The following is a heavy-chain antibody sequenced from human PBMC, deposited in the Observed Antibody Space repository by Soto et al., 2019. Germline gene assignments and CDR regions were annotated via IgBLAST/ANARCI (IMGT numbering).Heavy chain of an antibody. J-gene: IGHJ4*02. Sequence: QVQLVESGGGVVQPGRSLRLSCAASGFTFSSYAMHWVRQAPGKGLEWVAVISYDGSNKYYADSVKGRFTISRDNSKNTLYLQMNSLRAEDTAVYYCARDAGFNQTYYDYVWGRPDYWGQGTLVTVSS. CDR3: ARDAGFNQTYYDYVWGRPDY. CDR2: ISYDGSNK. V-gene: IGHV3-30-3*01. CDR1: GFTFSSYA. D-gene: IGHD3-16*01.